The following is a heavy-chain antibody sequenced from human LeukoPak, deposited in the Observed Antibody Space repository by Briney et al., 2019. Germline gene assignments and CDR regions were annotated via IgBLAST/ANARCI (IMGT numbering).Heavy chain of an antibody. V-gene: IGHV4-59*12. CDR2: IYYSGST. CDR3: ARGGGNDYYYYYGMDV. J-gene: IGHJ6*02. D-gene: IGHD1-1*01. Sequence: SETLSLTCTVSGGSISSYYWSWIRQPPGKGLEWIGYIYYSGSTNYNPSLKRRVTISVDTSKNQCSLKLSSVTAADTAVYYCARGGGNDYYYYYGMDVWGQGTTVTVSS. CDR1: GGSISSYY.